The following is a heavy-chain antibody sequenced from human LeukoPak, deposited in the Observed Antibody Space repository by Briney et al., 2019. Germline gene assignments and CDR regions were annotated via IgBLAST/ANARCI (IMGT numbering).Heavy chain of an antibody. CDR1: GYTFTSYG. CDR2: ISAYNGNT. J-gene: IGHJ5*02. D-gene: IGHD2-2*02. Sequence: ASVKVSCKASGYTFTSYGISWVRQAPGQGLEWMGWISAYNGNTSYAQKLQGRVTMTTDTSTSTAYMELRSLRSDDTAVYYCARDGVVLAAISVTVPTDNWFDPWGQGTLVTVSS. V-gene: IGHV1-18*01. CDR3: ARDGVVLAAISVTVPTDNWFDP.